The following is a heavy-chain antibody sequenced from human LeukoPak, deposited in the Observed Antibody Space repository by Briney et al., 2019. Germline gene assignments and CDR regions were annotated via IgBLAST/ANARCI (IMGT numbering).Heavy chain of an antibody. D-gene: IGHD6-19*01. CDR1: GFTFSSYW. Sequence: GGSLRLSCAASGFTFSSYWMSWVRQAPGKGLEWVANIKQDGSEKYYVDSVKGRFTISRDNAKNSLYLQMNSLRAEDTAVYYCVRGGQNFGRSGWTFDYWGQGTLVTVSS. V-gene: IGHV3-7*01. CDR2: IKQDGSEK. J-gene: IGHJ4*02. CDR3: VRGGQNFGRSGWTFDY.